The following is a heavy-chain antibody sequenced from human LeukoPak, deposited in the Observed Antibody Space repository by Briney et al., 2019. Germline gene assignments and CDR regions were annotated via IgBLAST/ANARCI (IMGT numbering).Heavy chain of an antibody. Sequence: GRSLRLSCAASGFTFDDYAMHWVRQAPGKGLEWVSGISWNSGSIGYADSVKGRFTISRDNAKNSLYLQMNSLRAEDTALYYCAKDKGGGIAVAGTFEYFQHWGQGTLVTVSS. J-gene: IGHJ1*01. CDR3: AKDKGGGIAVAGTFEYFQH. D-gene: IGHD6-19*01. V-gene: IGHV3-9*01. CDR1: GFTFDDYA. CDR2: ISWNSGSI.